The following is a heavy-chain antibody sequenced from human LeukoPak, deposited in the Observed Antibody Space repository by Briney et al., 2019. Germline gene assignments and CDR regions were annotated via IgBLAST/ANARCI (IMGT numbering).Heavy chain of an antibody. CDR3: ARDRQSRDSLGSDY. D-gene: IGHD2-21*01. Sequence: GGSLRLSCAASGFTFSGYSMSWVRQAPGKGPEWVSTISGSNDATYYADSVKGRFTISRDNSKNTLSVQMNSLRAEDTAVYYCARDRQSRDSLGSDYWGQGALVIVSS. CDR1: GFTFSGYS. V-gene: IGHV3-23*01. CDR2: ISGSNDAT. J-gene: IGHJ4*02.